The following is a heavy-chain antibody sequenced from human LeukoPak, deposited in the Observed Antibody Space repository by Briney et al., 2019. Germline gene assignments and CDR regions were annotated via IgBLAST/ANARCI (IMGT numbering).Heavy chain of an antibody. Sequence: GGSLRLSCAASGFTFDDYAMHWVRQAPGKGLEWVSGISWNSGSIGYADSVKGRFTISRDNAKNSLYLQMNSLRAEDMALYYCAKAMVRGVISPSFDYWGQGTLVTVSS. J-gene: IGHJ4*02. V-gene: IGHV3-9*03. CDR1: GFTFDDYA. CDR2: ISWNSGSI. CDR3: AKAMVRGVISPSFDY. D-gene: IGHD3-10*01.